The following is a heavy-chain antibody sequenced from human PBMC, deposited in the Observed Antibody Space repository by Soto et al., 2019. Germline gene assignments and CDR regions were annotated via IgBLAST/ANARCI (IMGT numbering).Heavy chain of an antibody. CDR2: VNPILSMS. J-gene: IGHJ4*02. Sequence: QVQLVQSGAEVKRPGSSVKVSCTASGDTFSCYSINWVRQAPGLGLEWMGRVNPILSMSNYAQRFQGRVTMTADKSTSTAYMELSGLRSEDTAMYYCATSYGSGYRAFDYWGQGALVTVSS. CDR1: GDTFSCYS. V-gene: IGHV1-69*04. D-gene: IGHD3-10*01. CDR3: ATSYGSGYRAFDY.